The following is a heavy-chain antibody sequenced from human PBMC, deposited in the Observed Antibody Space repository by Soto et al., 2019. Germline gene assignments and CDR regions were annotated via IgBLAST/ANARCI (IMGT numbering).Heavy chain of an antibody. J-gene: IGHJ4*01. CDR2: ISYDGSNK. Sequence: GGSLRLSCAAYGFTFSSYAMHWVRQAPGKGLEWVAVISYDGSNKYYADSVKGRFTISRDNSKNTLYLQMNSLRAEDTAVYYCARDAAALDYWGQEPWSPSPQ. CDR3: ARDAAALDY. CDR1: GFTFSSYA. V-gene: IGHV3-30-3*01. D-gene: IGHD6-13*01.